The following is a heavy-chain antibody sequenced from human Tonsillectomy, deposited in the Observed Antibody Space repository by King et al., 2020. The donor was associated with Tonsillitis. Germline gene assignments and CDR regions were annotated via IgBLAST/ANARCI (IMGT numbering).Heavy chain of an antibody. V-gene: IGHV3-30-3*01. CDR2: ISYGGTNK. Sequence: VQLVESGGGVVQPGRSLRLSCAASGFTFSSYAMDWVRQAPGKGLEWVAVISYGGTNKYSADSVKGRFTISRDNSKNTLYLQINSLRGEDTAVYYCAREDEWEPYFDYWGQGTLVTVSS. CDR1: GFTFSSYA. CDR3: AREDEWEPYFDY. J-gene: IGHJ4*02. D-gene: IGHD1-26*01.